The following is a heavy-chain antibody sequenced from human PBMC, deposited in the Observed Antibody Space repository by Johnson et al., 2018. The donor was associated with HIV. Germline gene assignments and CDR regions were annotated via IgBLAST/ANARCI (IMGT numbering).Heavy chain of an antibody. J-gene: IGHJ3*02. CDR2: ISGSGNST. CDR3: AKSPPAAARFRLGSAFDI. CDR1: RIISDNYG. V-gene: IGHV3-23*04. Sequence: VQLVESGGGLVQPGGSLRLSCDASRIISDNYGMTWVRQTPGRGLEWVSAISGSGNSTYYTGSVRGRFTISRDNSKNTLYPQMNSLRAEDTALYYCAKSPPAAARFRLGSAFDIWGQGTMVTVSS. D-gene: IGHD6-6*01.